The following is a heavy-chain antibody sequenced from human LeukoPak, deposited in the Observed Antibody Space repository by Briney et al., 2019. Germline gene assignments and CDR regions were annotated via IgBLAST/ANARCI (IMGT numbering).Heavy chain of an antibody. J-gene: IGHJ4*02. CDR1: GGSFSGYY. Sequence: SETLSLTCAVYGGSFSGYYWSWIRQPPGKGLEWIGEINHSGSTNYNPSLKSRVTISVDTSKNQFSLKLSSVTAADTAVYYCARLGQAVLRGLFDYWGQGTLVTVSS. CDR3: ARLGQAVLRGLFDY. D-gene: IGHD4/OR15-4a*01. CDR2: INHSGST. V-gene: IGHV4-34*01.